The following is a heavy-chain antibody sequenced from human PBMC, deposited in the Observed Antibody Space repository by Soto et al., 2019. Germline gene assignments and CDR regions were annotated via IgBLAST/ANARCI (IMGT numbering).Heavy chain of an antibody. CDR2: IKSKTEGGTT. CDR3: PASGGELDY. J-gene: IGHJ4*02. D-gene: IGHD2-21*01. CDR1: GFTFSNAW. V-gene: IGHV3-15*07. Sequence: GGSLRLSCAASGFTFSNAWMNWVRQAPGKGLEWVGGIKSKTEGGTTDYAATVKCRFTISKDDSKNTLYLKMNSLKTEETAVYYCPASGGELDYWGQGTLVTVSS.